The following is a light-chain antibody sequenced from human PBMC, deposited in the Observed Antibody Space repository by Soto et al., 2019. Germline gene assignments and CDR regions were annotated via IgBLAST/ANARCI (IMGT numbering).Light chain of an antibody. V-gene: IGKV3-15*01. CDR2: DTS. CDR1: QGIGDT. Sequence: VMTQSPATLSVSPGEGVTLSCRANQGIGDTLAWYQHKPDQTPRLLIYDTSTRATGVPARFSGSRSGQKSPPPITSLQSEALAFFYCHPYNTCPLIFGGGTKV. J-gene: IGKJ4*01. CDR3: HPYNTCPLI.